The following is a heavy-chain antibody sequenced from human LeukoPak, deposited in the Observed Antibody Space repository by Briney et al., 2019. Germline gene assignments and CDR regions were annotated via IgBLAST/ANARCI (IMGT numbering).Heavy chain of an antibody. CDR3: AREPSYNWNPATIDY. V-gene: IGHV4-30-4*08. D-gene: IGHD1-20*01. Sequence: SETLSLTCTVSGGSISSGDYYWSWIRQPPGKGLEWIGYIYYSGSTYYNPSLKSRVTISVDTSKNQFSLKLSSVTAADTAVYYCAREPSYNWNPATIDYWGQGTLVTVSS. CDR1: GGSISSGDYY. J-gene: IGHJ4*02. CDR2: IYYSGST.